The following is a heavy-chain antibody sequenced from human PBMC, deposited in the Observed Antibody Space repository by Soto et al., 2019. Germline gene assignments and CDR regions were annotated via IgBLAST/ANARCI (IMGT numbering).Heavy chain of an antibody. J-gene: IGHJ4*02. V-gene: IGHV2-5*02. D-gene: IGHD3-3*01. Sequence: QITLNESGPTVVSPTETLTLTCRFSGFSLTTSGVGVGWIRQSPGKAPEWLALIYWDDDKRYSASLKSRLTSTKDTSKNQVVLTVSDLDPTDTATYYCAHRVLRTVFGLVTPTAIYFAFWGQGTPVAVSS. CDR3: AHRVLRTVFGLVTPTAIYFAF. CDR1: GFSLTTSGVG. CDR2: IYWDDDK.